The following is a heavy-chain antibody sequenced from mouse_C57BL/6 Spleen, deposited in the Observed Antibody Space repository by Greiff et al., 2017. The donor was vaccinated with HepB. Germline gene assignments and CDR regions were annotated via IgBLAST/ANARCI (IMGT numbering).Heavy chain of an antibody. J-gene: IGHJ4*01. V-gene: IGHV2-3*01. D-gene: IGHD2-4*01. CDR2: IWGDGST. CDR3: AKQMITTRYYAMDY. Sequence: VQLQESGPGLVAPSQSLSITCTVSGFSLTSYGVSWVRQPPGKGLEWLGVIWGDGSTNYHSALISRLSISKDNSKSQVFLKLTSLQNDDTATYYCAKQMITTRYYAMDYWGQGTSVTVSS. CDR1: GFSLTSYG.